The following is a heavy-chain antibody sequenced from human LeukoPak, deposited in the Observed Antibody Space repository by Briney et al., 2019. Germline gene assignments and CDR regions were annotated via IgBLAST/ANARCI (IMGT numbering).Heavy chain of an antibody. Sequence: QTGGSLRLSCTASGFSFSGHWMHWARQLPGKGLVWVSRISPTGSTTSYADSVKGRFTVSRDNAKNTLYLQVNNLRAEDTAVYYGARGPNSNWSGLDFWGQGTLLTVSS. D-gene: IGHD6-6*01. CDR1: GFSFSGHW. CDR3: ARGPNSNWSGLDF. J-gene: IGHJ4*02. CDR2: ISPTGSTT. V-gene: IGHV3-74*01.